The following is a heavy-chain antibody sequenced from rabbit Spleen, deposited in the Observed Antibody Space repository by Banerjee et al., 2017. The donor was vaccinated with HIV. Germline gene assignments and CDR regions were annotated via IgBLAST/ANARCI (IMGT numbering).Heavy chain of an antibody. CDR3: ARDSGSNDYIDVYFNL. CDR1: GVSSSDKKV. Sequence: QEQLVESGGGRVQLGGSLKLSCTAPGVSSSDKKVMCWARQAPGKGLEWIACINIVTGKDVYATWAKGRFIMSRTSSTTVTLQMTSLTAADTATYFCARDSGSNDYIDVYFNLWGPGTLVTVS. J-gene: IGHJ4*01. D-gene: IGHD8-1*01. CDR2: INIVTGKD. V-gene: IGHV1S45*01.